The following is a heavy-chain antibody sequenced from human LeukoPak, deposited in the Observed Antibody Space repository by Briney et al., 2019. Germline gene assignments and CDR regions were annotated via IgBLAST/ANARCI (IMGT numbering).Heavy chain of an antibody. J-gene: IGHJ5*02. Sequence: GGSLRLAWAASGVTVSSSWMSWVRQAPGKGPEWVANIRQDGSQKYYVDSVKGRFTISRDNAKNSMYLQMNSLRAEDTAVYYCAREARISIFGVVFDPWGQGTLVTVSS. V-gene: IGHV3-7*01. CDR1: GVTVSSSW. CDR3: AREARISIFGVVFDP. D-gene: IGHD3-3*01. CDR2: IRQDGSQK.